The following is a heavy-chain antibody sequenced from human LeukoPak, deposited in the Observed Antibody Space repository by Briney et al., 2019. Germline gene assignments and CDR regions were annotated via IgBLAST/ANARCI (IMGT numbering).Heavy chain of an antibody. V-gene: IGHV3-23*01. CDR3: AKNNYHYDILTGLDY. Sequence: PGGSLRLSCAASGFTFSSYAMSWVRQAPGKGLEWVSAISGSGGSAHYADSVKGRFTISRDNSKNTLYLQMNSLRAEDTAVYYCAKNNYHYDILTGLDYWGQGTLVTASS. CDR2: ISGSGGSA. J-gene: IGHJ4*02. D-gene: IGHD3-9*01. CDR1: GFTFSSYA.